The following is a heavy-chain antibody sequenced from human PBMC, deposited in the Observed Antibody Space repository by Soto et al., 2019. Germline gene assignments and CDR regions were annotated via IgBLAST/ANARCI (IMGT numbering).Heavy chain of an antibody. CDR2: INPITGGT. V-gene: IGHV1-2*02. J-gene: IGHJ4*02. D-gene: IGHD3-22*01. CDR1: GYTFTSYY. Sequence: ASVKVSCKASGYTFTSYYIHWVRQAPGQGLEWMGWINPITGGTNYAPKFQGRVTMTRDTSITTAYMELSRLRSDDTAVYYCARNYYDSSDRDYLDYWGQGTPVTVSS. CDR3: ARNYYDSSDRDYLDY.